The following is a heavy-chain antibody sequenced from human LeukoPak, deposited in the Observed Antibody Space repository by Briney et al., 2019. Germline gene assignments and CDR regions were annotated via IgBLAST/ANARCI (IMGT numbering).Heavy chain of an antibody. V-gene: IGHV4-61*02. J-gene: IGHJ3*02. CDR2: IYTSGST. D-gene: IGHD5-18*01. CDR3: ARPGVGSGRYGAFDI. CDR1: GGSISSGSYY. Sequence: SQTLSLTCTVSGGSISSGSYYWSWIRQPAGKGLEWIGRIYTSGSTNYNPSLKSRVTISVDTSKNQFSLKLSSVTAADTAVHYCARPGVGSGRYGAFDIWGQGTMVTVSS.